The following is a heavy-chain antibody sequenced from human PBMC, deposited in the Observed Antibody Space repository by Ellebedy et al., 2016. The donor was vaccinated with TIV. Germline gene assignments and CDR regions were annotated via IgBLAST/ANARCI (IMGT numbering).Heavy chain of an antibody. CDR1: GGSISSDNYY. Sequence: MPSETLSLTCTVSGGSISSDNYYWGWIRQPPGKGLEWIGSVYFRGMTYYNPSLKSRVTTSVDKSKNQFSLKLSSVTAADTAVYYCASPTRGYSYGFDSWGQGTLVTVSS. V-gene: IGHV4-39*01. D-gene: IGHD5-18*01. CDR3: ASPTRGYSYGFDS. CDR2: VYFRGMT. J-gene: IGHJ4*02.